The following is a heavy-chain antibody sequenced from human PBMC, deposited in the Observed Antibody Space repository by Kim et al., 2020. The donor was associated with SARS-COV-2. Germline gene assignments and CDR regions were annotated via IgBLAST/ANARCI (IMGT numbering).Heavy chain of an antibody. CDR3: LKGGWGGIWDY. CDR1: GFTFTGHA. CDR2: IDGSDGTT. V-gene: IGHV3-23*01. Sequence: GGYLRLSCTTSGFTFTGHAMSWVRQAPGKGLEWVSSIDGSDGTTYYVDSVKGRFSISRDDSKNTIYLQMSALRADDTAAYYCLKGGWGGIWDYWGQGNL. D-gene: IGHD3-10*01. J-gene: IGHJ4*02.